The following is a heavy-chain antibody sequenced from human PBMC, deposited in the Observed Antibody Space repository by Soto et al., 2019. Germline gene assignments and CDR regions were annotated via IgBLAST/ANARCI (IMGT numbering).Heavy chain of an antibody. V-gene: IGHV4-30-2*01. D-gene: IGHD1-26*01. CDR3: ARSEATFLDY. CDR2: IYHSGST. Sequence: PSETLSLTCAVSGGSISSGGYSWSWIRQPPGKGLEWIGEIYHSGSTYYNPSLKSRVTISVDRSKNQFSLNLNSVTAADTAIYYCARSEATFLDYWGQGTLVTVSS. J-gene: IGHJ4*02. CDR1: GGSISSGGYS.